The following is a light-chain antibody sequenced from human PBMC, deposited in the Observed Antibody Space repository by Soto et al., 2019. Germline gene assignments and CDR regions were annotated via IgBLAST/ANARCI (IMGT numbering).Light chain of an antibody. J-gene: IGKJ1*01. CDR1: QSVSSN. CDR2: GAS. V-gene: IGKV3D-15*01. CDR3: QQRSNWPRT. Sequence: EIVMTQSPATLSVSPGERATLSCRTSQSVSSNLAWYQQKPGQAPRLLIYGASTRATGIPARFSGSGSGTEFTLTISSLEPEDFAVYHCQQRSNWPRTFGQGTKVDIK.